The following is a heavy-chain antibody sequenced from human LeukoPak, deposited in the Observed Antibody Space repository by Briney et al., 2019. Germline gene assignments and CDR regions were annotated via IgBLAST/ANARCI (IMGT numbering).Heavy chain of an antibody. CDR2: IYYSGST. D-gene: IGHD6-19*01. CDR3: AQQGPGYSSGWYWYY. J-gene: IGHJ4*02. Sequence: SETLSLTCTVSGGSISSSSYYWGWIRQPPGKGLEWIGSIYYSGSTYYNPSLKSRVTISVDTSKNQFSLKLSSVTAADTAVCYCAQQGPGYSSGWYWYYWGQGTLVTVSS. V-gene: IGHV4-39*01. CDR1: GGSISSSSYY.